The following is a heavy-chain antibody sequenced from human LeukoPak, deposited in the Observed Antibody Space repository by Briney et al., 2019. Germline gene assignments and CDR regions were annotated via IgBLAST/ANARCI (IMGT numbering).Heavy chain of an antibody. CDR2: INHSGST. CDR3: ARHYDSRVSSFDY. CDR1: GGSFSGYY. J-gene: IGHJ4*02. V-gene: IGHV4-34*01. D-gene: IGHD3-22*01. Sequence: SETLSLTCAVYGGSFSGYYWSWIRQPPGKGLEWIGEINHSGSTNYNPSLKSRVTISVDTSKNQFSLKLSSVTAADTAVYYRARHYDSRVSSFDYWGQGTLVTVSS.